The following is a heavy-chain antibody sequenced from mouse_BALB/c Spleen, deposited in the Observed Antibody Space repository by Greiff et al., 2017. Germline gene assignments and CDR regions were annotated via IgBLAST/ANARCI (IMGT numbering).Heavy chain of an antibody. Sequence: EVQVVESGGGLVQPGGSLRLSCATSGFTFSDFYMEWVRQPPGKRLEWIAASRNKANDYTTEYSASVKGRFIVSRDTSQSILYLQMNALRAEDTAIYYCARYGLWYFDVWGAGTTVTVSS. V-gene: IGHV7-1*02. CDR3: ARYGLWYFDV. CDR2: SRNKANDYTT. J-gene: IGHJ1*01. CDR1: GFTFSDFY.